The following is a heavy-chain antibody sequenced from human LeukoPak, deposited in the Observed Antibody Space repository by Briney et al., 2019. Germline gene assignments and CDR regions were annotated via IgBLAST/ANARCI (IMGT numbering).Heavy chain of an antibody. J-gene: IGHJ4*02. V-gene: IGHV3-53*05. CDR3: ARDPYRDAPDYFDY. D-gene: IGHD1-14*01. CDR1: GFTVSSNY. CDR2: IYSGGST. Sequence: GGSLRLSCAASGFTVSSNYMSWVRQAPGKGLEWVSVIYSGGSTYYADSVKGRFTISRDNSKNTLYLQMNSLRPEDTAVYYCARDPYRDAPDYFDYWGQGTLVTVSS.